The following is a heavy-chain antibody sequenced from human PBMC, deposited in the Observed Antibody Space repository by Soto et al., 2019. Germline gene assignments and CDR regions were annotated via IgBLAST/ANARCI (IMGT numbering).Heavy chain of an antibody. CDR3: ARTPTRGASACLDP. J-gene: IGHJ5*02. V-gene: IGHV4-34*01. D-gene: IGHD1-26*01. CDR2: IHLSGRV. CDR1: GGSFSDYY. Sequence: QVQLKQWGSGLLKPSETLSLTCAIYGGSFSDYYWHWIRQSPGKGLEWIGEIHLSGRVNFTPSLKSRTSLSMDTSRNQFFLTLRSVTAADTAVYFCARTPTRGASACLDPWGRGHLVTVSS.